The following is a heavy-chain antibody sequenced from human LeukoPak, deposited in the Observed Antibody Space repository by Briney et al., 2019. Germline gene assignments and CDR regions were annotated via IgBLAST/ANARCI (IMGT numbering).Heavy chain of an antibody. CDR1: GFTFSSFT. D-gene: IGHD2-15*01. V-gene: IGHV3-21*01. CDR3: ATPGGLDY. Sequence: GGSLRLSCTASGFTFSSFTMNWVRQTPDKRLEWVSSISSTSADIYYADSVKGRFTISRDNAKNSVFLHMNSLRAEDTAVYYCATPGGLDYWGQGTLVTVSS. J-gene: IGHJ4*02. CDR2: ISSTSADI.